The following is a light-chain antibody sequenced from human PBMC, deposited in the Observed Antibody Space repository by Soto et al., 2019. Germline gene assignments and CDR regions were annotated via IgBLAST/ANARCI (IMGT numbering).Light chain of an antibody. CDR1: QDINNQ. CDR2: DAS. CDR3: LQRVSWPLT. Sequence: EIVLTQSPDTLSLSPGERATLSCRTSQDINNQLAWYQHKVGQAPRLLIYDASNRATGIPARFSGSGSGTDFSLTISSLHPEDFAIYYCLQRVSWPLTFGGGTKVEIK. J-gene: IGKJ4*01. V-gene: IGKV3-11*01.